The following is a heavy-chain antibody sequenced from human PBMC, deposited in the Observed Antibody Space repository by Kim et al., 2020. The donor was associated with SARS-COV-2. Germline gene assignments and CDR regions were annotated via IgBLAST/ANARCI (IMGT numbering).Heavy chain of an antibody. J-gene: IGHJ5*02. CDR3: ARDPTDDYGDNWFDP. D-gene: IGHD4-17*01. CDR1: GFTFSDYY. V-gene: IGHV3-11*06. Sequence: GGSLRLSCAASGFTFSDYYMSWIRQAPGKGLEWVSYISSSSYYTNYADSVKGRFTISRDNAKNSLYLQMNSLRAEDTAVYYCARDPTDDYGDNWFDPWGQGTLVTVSS. CDR2: ISSSSYYT.